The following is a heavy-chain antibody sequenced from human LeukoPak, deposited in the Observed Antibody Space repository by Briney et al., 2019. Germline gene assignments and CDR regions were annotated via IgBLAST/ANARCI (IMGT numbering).Heavy chain of an antibody. D-gene: IGHD3-16*01. J-gene: IGHJ5*02. Sequence: PGGSLRLSCAASGFTFSSYGMHWVRQAPGKGLEWVAFIRYDGSNKYYADSVKGGFTISRDNSKNTLYLQMNSLRPEDTAVYYCAGVEGGDWFDPWGQGTLVTVSS. CDR2: IRYDGSNK. V-gene: IGHV3-30*02. CDR3: AGVEGGDWFDP. CDR1: GFTFSSYG.